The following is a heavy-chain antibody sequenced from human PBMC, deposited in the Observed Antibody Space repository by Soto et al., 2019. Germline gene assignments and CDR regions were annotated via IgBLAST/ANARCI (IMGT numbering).Heavy chain of an antibody. CDR2: LHSGHSSA. CDR3: GNWSSSHWFDY. V-gene: IGHV5-51*01. CDR1: GSIFSTYS. J-gene: IGHJ4*02. D-gene: IGHD2-2*01. Sequence: GESLKISCKAYGSIFSTYSIGWVRQMPGKGLEWVGNLHSGHSSATYSPSFQGHVTISVDKSINTAYLQWSSLKASDTALYYCGNWSSSHWFDYWGQGTLVTVPQ.